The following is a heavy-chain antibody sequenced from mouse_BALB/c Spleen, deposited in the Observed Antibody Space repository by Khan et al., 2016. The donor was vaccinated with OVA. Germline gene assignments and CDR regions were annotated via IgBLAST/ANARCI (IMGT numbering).Heavy chain of an antibody. Sequence: EVQLQESGPSLVKPSQTLSLTCSVTGDSITSGYWSWIRKFPGNKLEYMGYMIYTGYTDYNPSLKSRLAISRHTSKPQHYLLLISVPTEDTATYYCARSTYRYAFAYWGQGTLVTVSA. CDR2: MIYTGYT. CDR1: GDSITSGY. CDR3: ARSTYRYAFAY. V-gene: IGHV3-8*02. J-gene: IGHJ3*01. D-gene: IGHD2-14*01.